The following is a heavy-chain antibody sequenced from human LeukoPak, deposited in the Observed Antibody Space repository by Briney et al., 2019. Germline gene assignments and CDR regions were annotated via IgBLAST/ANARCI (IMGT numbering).Heavy chain of an antibody. D-gene: IGHD4-17*01. CDR2: ISSSGSTI. V-gene: IGHV3-48*04. CDR3: ARTYGDYGYYYYYMDV. J-gene: IGHJ6*03. CDR1: GFTFSSYS. Sequence: GGSLRLSCAASGFTFSSYSMNWVRQAPGKGLEWVSYISSSGSTIYYADSVKGRFTISRDNAKNSLYLQMNSLRAEDTAVYYCARTYGDYGYYYYYMDVWGKGTTVTISS.